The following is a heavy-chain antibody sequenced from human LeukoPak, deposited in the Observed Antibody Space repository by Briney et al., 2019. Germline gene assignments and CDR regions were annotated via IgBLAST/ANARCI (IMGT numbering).Heavy chain of an antibody. J-gene: IGHJ4*02. CDR3: ASQGIFGVVINDY. CDR2: ISSSSSYI. D-gene: IGHD3-3*01. Sequence: GGSLRLSCAASGFTFSSYSMDWVRQAPGKGLEWVSSISSSSSYIYYADSVKGRFTISRDNAKNSLYLQMNSLRAEDTAVYYCASQGIFGVVINDYWGQGTLVTVSS. CDR1: GFTFSSYS. V-gene: IGHV3-21*01.